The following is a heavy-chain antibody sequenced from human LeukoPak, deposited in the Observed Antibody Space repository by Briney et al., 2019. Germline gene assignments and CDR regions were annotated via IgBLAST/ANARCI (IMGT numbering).Heavy chain of an antibody. Sequence: SETLSLTCAVYGGSFSGYYWSWIRQPPGKGLEWIGYIYYSGSTNYNPSLKSRVTISVDKSKNQFSLKLSSVTAADTAVYYCASSEWIQPNTSPGWFDPWGQGTLVTVSS. J-gene: IGHJ5*02. D-gene: IGHD3-3*01. CDR2: IYYSGST. CDR3: ASSEWIQPNTSPGWFDP. V-gene: IGHV4-59*01. CDR1: GGSFSGYY.